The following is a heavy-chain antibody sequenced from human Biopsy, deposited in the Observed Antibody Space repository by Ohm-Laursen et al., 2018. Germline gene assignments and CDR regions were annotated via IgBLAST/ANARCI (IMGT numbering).Heavy chain of an antibody. J-gene: IGHJ6*02. Sequence: GTLSLTCSVSGGSISSDYWSWIRQTPGKGLEWIGYIYYSGSTNYNPSLKSRVTISVDTSKNQFSLRLNSVTAADTAVYYCARATNSTGRPYYYFYGMDVWGQGTTVTVSS. V-gene: IGHV4-59*01. CDR3: ARATNSTGRPYYYFYGMDV. CDR2: IYYSGST. D-gene: IGHD2/OR15-2a*01. CDR1: GGSISSDY.